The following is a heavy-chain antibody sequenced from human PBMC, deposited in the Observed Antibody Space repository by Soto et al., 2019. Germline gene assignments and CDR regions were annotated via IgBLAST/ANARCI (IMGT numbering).Heavy chain of an antibody. D-gene: IGHD3-22*01. Sequence: EVQLVESGGGLVQPGGSLRLSCAASGFTFSSYSMNWVRQAPGKGLEWVSYISSSSSTIYYADSVKGRFTISRDNAKNSLYLQMNSLRDEDTAVYYCAREAPQYYDSSGYYRDAFDIWGQGTMVTVSS. J-gene: IGHJ3*02. CDR2: ISSSSSTI. V-gene: IGHV3-48*02. CDR3: AREAPQYYDSSGYYRDAFDI. CDR1: GFTFSSYS.